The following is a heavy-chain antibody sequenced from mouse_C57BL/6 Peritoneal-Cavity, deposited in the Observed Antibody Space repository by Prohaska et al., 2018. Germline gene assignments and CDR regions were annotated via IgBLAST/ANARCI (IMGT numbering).Heavy chain of an antibody. Sequence: EVKLLQSGGGLVQPGGSLQLSCAASGIDFSRYLMSWVRLTPGKGREWIGEINPDSSTINYAPSLKDKFISARDNAKNTLYLQMSKVRSEDTALYYCATYYSNYGFAYWGQGTLVTVSA. D-gene: IGHD2-5*01. CDR3: ATYYSNYGFAY. CDR2: INPDSSTI. V-gene: IGHV4-1*01. J-gene: IGHJ3*01. CDR1: GIDFSRYL.